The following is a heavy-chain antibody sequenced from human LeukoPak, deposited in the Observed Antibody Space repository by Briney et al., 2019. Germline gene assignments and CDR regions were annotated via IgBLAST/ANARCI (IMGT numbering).Heavy chain of an antibody. CDR3: AKVEMSRHFWLN. V-gene: IGHV1-69*13. J-gene: IGHJ4*02. D-gene: IGHD3-9*01. Sequence: ASVKVSCKASGGTFSSYAISWVRQAPGQGLEWMGGIIPIFGTANYAQKFQGRVTITADESTSTAYMELSSLRSEDTAVYYCAKVEMSRHFWLNWGQGTLVTVSS. CDR1: GGTFSSYA. CDR2: IIPIFGTA.